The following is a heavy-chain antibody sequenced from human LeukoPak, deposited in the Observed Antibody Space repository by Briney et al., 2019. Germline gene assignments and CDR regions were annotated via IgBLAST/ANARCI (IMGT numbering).Heavy chain of an antibody. V-gene: IGHV5-51*01. D-gene: IGHD6-19*01. J-gene: IGHJ4*02. CDR3: AIPTAAASSGWYEPFDY. Sequence: PGESLKISCKGSGYSFTSYWIGWVRQMPGKGLEWMGIIYPGDSDTRYSPSFQGQVTISADKSISTAYLQWSSLKASDTAMYYCAIPTAAASSGWYEPFDYWGQGTLVTVSS. CDR2: IYPGDSDT. CDR1: GYSFTSYW.